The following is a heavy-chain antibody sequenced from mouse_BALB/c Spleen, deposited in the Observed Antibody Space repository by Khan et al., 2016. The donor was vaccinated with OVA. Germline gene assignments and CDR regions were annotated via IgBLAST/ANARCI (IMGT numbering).Heavy chain of an antibody. CDR1: GYTFTSYY. CDR2: INPGDGDT. J-gene: IGHJ3*01. CDR3: TRSGYGTFAY. V-gene: IGHV1S81*02. D-gene: IGHD2-1*01. Sequence: QVQLQQSEAELVKPGASVKLSCKASGYTFTSYYMYWVKQRPGQGLEWIGEINPGDGDTNFNEKFKIKATLTVDKSSSTSYMQLSSLISEDSAVYYCTRSGYGTFAYWGQGTLVTGSA.